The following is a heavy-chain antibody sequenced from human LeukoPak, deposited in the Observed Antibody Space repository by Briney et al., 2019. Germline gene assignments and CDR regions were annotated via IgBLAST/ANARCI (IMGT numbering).Heavy chain of an antibody. CDR1: GLTFSSYA. CDR3: AKGESAITIFGVVISKRNDY. D-gene: IGHD3-3*01. J-gene: IGHJ4*02. V-gene: IGHV3-23*01. Sequence: GGSLRLSCAASGLTFSSYAMSWVRQAPGKGLEWVSVISDSGGSAYYADSVKGRFTISRDNSKNTLYLQMNSLRAEDTAVYYCAKGESAITIFGVVISKRNDYWGQGTLVTVSS. CDR2: ISDSGGSA.